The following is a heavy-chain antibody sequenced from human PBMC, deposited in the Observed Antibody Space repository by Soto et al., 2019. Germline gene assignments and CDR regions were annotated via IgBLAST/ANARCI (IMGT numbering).Heavy chain of an antibody. CDR1: GDSITSNSYF. D-gene: IGHD5-18*01. CDR2: IYYSGTT. J-gene: IGHJ4*02. V-gene: IGHV4-39*01. Sequence: SETLSLTCAVSGDSITSNSYFWAWIRQPPGKGLEWIGSIYYSGTTYYNPSLKSPVTISVDTSKNQFSLKLSFVTAADTAVYYCATMGTPATGLYYFDYWGQGTLVTVSS. CDR3: ATMGTPATGLYYFDY.